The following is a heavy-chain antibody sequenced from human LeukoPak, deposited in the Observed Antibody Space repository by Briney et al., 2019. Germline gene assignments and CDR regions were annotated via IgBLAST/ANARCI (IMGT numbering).Heavy chain of an antibody. CDR2: IYYSETT. CDR3: ARGGNDYGYYLEY. V-gene: IGHV4-59*01. Sequence: SETLSLTCTVSGDSMGFYYWSWLRQPPGKGLEWIGYIYYSETTDYNPSLQSRVSISVDTSKKYFSLKLSSVTAADTAVYYCARGGNDYGYYLEYWGQGTLVTVSS. J-gene: IGHJ4*02. D-gene: IGHD4-23*01. CDR1: GDSMGFYY.